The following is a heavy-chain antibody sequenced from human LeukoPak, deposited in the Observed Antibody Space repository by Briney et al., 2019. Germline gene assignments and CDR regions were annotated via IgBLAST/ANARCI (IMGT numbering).Heavy chain of an antibody. CDR2: IYWDDDK. D-gene: IGHD2-15*01. Sequence: ESGPTLVKPTQTLALTCSFSGFSLSTSGVGVAWIRQPPGKALEWLALIYWDDDKRYSPSLKSRLTIMRDTPNKQVVLIMTNMDPLDTATYYCAHSGGYCSASTCYDHYDSWGQGTLVTVSS. J-gene: IGHJ4*02. CDR1: GFSLSTSGVG. CDR3: AHSGGYCSASTCYDHYDS. V-gene: IGHV2-5*02.